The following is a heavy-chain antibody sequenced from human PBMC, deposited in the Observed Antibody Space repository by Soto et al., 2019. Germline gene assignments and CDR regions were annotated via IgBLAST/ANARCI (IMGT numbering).Heavy chain of an antibody. V-gene: IGHV1-24*01. D-gene: IGHD2-2*01. J-gene: IGHJ4*02. CDR1: GYTLTELS. Sequence: ASVKVSCKVSGYTLTELSMHWVRQAPGQGLEWMGGFNPEDGNTIYTQKFQGRVTMTTDTSTSTAYMELRSLRSDDTAVYYCAREYCDSTRCFLPDYWGQGALVTVSS. CDR2: FNPEDGNT. CDR3: AREYCDSTRCFLPDY.